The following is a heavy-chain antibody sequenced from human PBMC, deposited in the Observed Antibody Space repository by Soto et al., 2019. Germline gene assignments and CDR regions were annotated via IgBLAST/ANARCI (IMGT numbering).Heavy chain of an antibody. V-gene: IGHV1-18*04. J-gene: IGHJ3*02. D-gene: IGHD6-6*01. Sequence: ASVKVSCKASGYTFTSYGISWVRQAPGQGLEWMGWISAYNGNTNYAQKLQGRVTMTTDTSTSTAYMELRSLRSDDTAVYYCAREEYSSILAAFDIWGQGTMVTVSS. CDR3: AREEYSSILAAFDI. CDR2: ISAYNGNT. CDR1: GYTFTSYG.